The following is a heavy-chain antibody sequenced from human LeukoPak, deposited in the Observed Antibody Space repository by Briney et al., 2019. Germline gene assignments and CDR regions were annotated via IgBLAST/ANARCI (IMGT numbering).Heavy chain of an antibody. V-gene: IGHV1-69*05. CDR1: GYTFTTYD. Sequence: SVKVSCKASGYTFTTYDINWVRQAPGQGLEWMGGIIPIFGTANYAQKFQGRVTITTDESTSTAYMELSSLRSEDTAVYYCASWFSSPSSNWFDPWGQGTLVTVSS. J-gene: IGHJ5*02. CDR3: ASWFSSPSSNWFDP. D-gene: IGHD6-6*01. CDR2: IIPIFGTA.